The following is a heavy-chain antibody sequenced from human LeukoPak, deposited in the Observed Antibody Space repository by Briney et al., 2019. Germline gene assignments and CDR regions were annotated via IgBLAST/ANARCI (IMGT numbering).Heavy chain of an antibody. CDR3: ARSSQPAYYYDSSGYYYGRRRQGYFDY. J-gene: IGHJ4*02. Sequence: PSETLSLTCTVSGGSISSSSYYWGWIRQPPGKGLECIGSIYYSGSTYYNPSLKSRVAISVDTSKNEFSLKLSSVTAADTAVYYCARSSQPAYYYDSSGYYYGRRRQGYFDYWGQGTLVTVSS. D-gene: IGHD3-22*01. CDR1: GGSISSSSYY. V-gene: IGHV4-39*07. CDR2: IYYSGST.